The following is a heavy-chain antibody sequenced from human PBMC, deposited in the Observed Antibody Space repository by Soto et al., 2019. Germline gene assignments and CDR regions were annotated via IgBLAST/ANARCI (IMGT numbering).Heavy chain of an antibody. Sequence: EVQLAESGGGLIQPGGSLRLSCATSGFTFSRHWIHWVRQAPGEGLVWVSRISGDGVHTDYAESVKGRFTVSRDIAKSTGYLQMNNPRAEDTAIYYCARLGFVGEGDFWGQGILVTVSS. CDR3: ARLGFVGEGDF. CDR1: GFTFSRHW. V-gene: IGHV3-74*01. CDR2: ISGDGVHT. D-gene: IGHD3-16*01. J-gene: IGHJ4*02.